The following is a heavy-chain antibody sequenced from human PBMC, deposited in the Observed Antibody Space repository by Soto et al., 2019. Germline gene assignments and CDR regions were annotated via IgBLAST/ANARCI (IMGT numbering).Heavy chain of an antibody. J-gene: IGHJ4*02. CDR2: IDGDNGNT. CDR3: ARAPLFLGGTEYYFDH. V-gene: IGHV1-3*01. D-gene: IGHD2-21*02. CDR1: GYTFTNYA. Sequence: QVQLVQSGAEVKQPGASVKVSCKASGYTFTNYAMHWVRQAPGQRLQWMGWIDGDNGNTEYSQSLQARVTITSDTSASTAYMELYSLRSEDSAVYYCARAPLFLGGTEYYFDHWGQGTLVTVSS.